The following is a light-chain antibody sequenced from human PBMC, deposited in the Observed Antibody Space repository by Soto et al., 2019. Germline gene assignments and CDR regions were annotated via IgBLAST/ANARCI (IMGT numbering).Light chain of an antibody. Sequence: QSVLTQPSSVSAAPGQKVTISCSGSSSNIGGNPVSWYQQLPGTAPKLLIYDDNKRPSGIPDRFSGSKSGTSATLGITGFQTGDEADYYCGSWDSSLSAYVFGTGTKVTVL. CDR1: SSNIGGNP. V-gene: IGLV1-51*01. CDR3: GSWDSSLSAYV. CDR2: DDN. J-gene: IGLJ1*01.